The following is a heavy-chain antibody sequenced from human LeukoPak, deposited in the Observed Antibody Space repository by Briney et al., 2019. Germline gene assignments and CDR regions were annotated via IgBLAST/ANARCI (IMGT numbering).Heavy chain of an antibody. V-gene: IGHV4-34*01. CDR3: ARDRLTMVRGAMDV. CDR2: IYYSGNT. J-gene: IGHJ6*04. D-gene: IGHD3-10*01. Sequence: NSSETLSLTCAVYGGSFSGYYWSWIRQPPGKGLEWIGSIYYSGNTYYNASLKSQVSISIDTSKNQFSLRLTSVTAADTAVYYCARDRLTMVRGAMDVWGKGTTVTISS. CDR1: GGSFSGYY.